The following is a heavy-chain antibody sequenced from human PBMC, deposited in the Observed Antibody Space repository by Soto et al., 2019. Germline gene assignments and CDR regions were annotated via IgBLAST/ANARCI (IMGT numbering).Heavy chain of an antibody. CDR1: GGSISSRTFW. V-gene: IGHV4-39*01. CDR2: MYYSGSS. Sequence: QLQLQESGPGLVKLSETLSLTCSVSGGSISSRTFWWAWIRQPPGKELEWMGDMYYSGSSYSSPSLKSRVTLSVDTSKNQLSLKLNSVTAADTAVYYCARHPRDDYNYGGSGIFDYWGQGTLVTVSS. CDR3: ARHPRDDYNYGGSGIFDY. J-gene: IGHJ4*02. D-gene: IGHD4-4*01.